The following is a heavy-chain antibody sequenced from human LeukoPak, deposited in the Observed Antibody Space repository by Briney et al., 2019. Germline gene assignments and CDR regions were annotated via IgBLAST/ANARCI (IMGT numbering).Heavy chain of an antibody. D-gene: IGHD4-17*01. V-gene: IGHV3-23*01. J-gene: IGHJ4*02. Sequence: GGSLRLSCAASGFTFSSYAMIRVRQAPGKGLEWVSTTSGGGGSTYYADSVKGRFTISRDNSNNTLYLQMHSLRAADPAFSHCAKDLSYGEYVPGFDYWGQGTLVTVSS. CDR3: AKDLSYGEYVPGFDY. CDR1: GFTFSSYA. CDR2: TSGGGGST.